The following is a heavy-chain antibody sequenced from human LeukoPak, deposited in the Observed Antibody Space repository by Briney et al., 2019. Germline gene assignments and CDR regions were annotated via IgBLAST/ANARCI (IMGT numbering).Heavy chain of an antibody. CDR3: AKLPEGIVVVPAAMGAFDI. CDR1: GFTFDDYA. J-gene: IGHJ3*02. V-gene: IGHV3-9*01. CDR2: ISWNSGSI. Sequence: GGSLRLSCAASGFTFDDYAMHWVRPAPGKGLEWVSGISWNSGSIVYAGSVKGRFTISRDNAKNSLYLQMNSLRAEDTALYYCAKLPEGIVVVPAAMGAFDIWGQGTMVTVSS. D-gene: IGHD2-2*01.